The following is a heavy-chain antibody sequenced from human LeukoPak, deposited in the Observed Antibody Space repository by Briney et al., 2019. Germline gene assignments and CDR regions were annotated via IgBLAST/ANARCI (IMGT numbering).Heavy chain of an antibody. CDR3: AKDLGYCSSTSCQHWFDP. D-gene: IGHD2-2*01. CDR2: IKQDGSEK. CDR1: GFTFSSYW. J-gene: IGHJ5*02. Sequence: GGSLRLSCVASGFTFSSYWMSWVRQAPGKGLEWVANIKQDGSEKYYVDAVKGRFTISRDNAKNSLYLQLNSLRAEDTAVYYCAKDLGYCSSTSCQHWFDPWGQGTLVTVSS. V-gene: IGHV3-7*03.